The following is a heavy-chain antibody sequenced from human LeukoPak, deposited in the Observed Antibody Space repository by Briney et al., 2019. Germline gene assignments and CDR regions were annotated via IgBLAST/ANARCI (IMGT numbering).Heavy chain of an antibody. J-gene: IGHJ4*02. CDR3: AKEGRRRTDGY. CDR1: GYTFTSHG. D-gene: IGHD3-10*01. V-gene: IGHV1-18*01. CDR2: ISAYNGNP. Sequence: GASVKVSCKASGYTFTSHGISWVRQAPGQGLEWMGWISAYNGNPAYAQNLQGRVTMTTATSTTTAYMELRSLRSDDTAVYYCAKEGRRRTDGYWGQGTLVTVSS.